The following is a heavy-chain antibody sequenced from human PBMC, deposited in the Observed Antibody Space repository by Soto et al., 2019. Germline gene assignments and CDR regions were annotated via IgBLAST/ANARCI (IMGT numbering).Heavy chain of an antibody. D-gene: IGHD5-12*01. J-gene: IGHJ4*02. CDR3: ARESDGYNYFDY. CDR1: GGSISSYY. CDR2: IYYSGST. Sequence: TSETLSLTCTVSGGSISSYYWSWIRQPPGKGLEWIGYIYYSGSTNYNPSLKSRVTISVDTSKNQFSLKLSSVTAADTAVYYCARESDGYNYFDYWGQGTLVTVSS. V-gene: IGHV4-59*01.